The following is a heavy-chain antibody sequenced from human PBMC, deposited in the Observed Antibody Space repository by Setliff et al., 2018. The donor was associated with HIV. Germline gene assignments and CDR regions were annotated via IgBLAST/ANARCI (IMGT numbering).Heavy chain of an antibody. CDR1: GVPFSDYY. V-gene: IGHV4-34*01. J-gene: IGHJ6*02. CDR3: ARHKVSTTLGGLVSDYFYYGMDI. D-gene: IGHD3-16*01. CDR2: VNHNGNI. Sequence: PSETLSLTCGLNGVPFSDYYWNWIRQSPGKGLEWIVEVNHNGNINYNPSLQSRVTVSVDTFKNQFSLKVTSLTAADTAEYYCARHKVSTTLGGLVSDYFYYGMDIWGQGTTVTVSS.